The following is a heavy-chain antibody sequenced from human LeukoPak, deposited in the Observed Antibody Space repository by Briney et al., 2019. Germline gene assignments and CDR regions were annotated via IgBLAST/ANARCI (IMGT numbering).Heavy chain of an antibody. J-gene: IGHJ6*02. CDR3: ARESITMVRGVIRYYYYGMDV. D-gene: IGHD3-10*01. CDR1: GGTFSSYA. V-gene: IGHV1-69*04. Sequence: SVKVSCKASGGTFSSYAISWVRQAPGQGLEWMGRIIPILGIANYAQKFQGRVTITADKSTSTAYMELSSLRSEDTAVYYCARESITMVRGVIRYYYYGMDVWGQGTTVTVSS. CDR2: IIPILGIA.